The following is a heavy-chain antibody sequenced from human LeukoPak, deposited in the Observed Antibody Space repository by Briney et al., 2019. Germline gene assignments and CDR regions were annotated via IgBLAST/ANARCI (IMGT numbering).Heavy chain of an antibody. CDR1: GGTFSSYA. D-gene: IGHD4-11*01. V-gene: IGHV1-69*01. J-gene: IGHJ4*02. CDR3: ARHEGGLTVTTPFDY. CDR2: IIPIFGTS. Sequence: SVKVSCKASGGTFSSYAISWVRQAPGQGLEWMGGIIPIFGTSNYAQKFQGRVTITADESTSTAYMELSSLRSEDTAVYYCARHEGGLTVTTPFDYWGQGTLVTVSS.